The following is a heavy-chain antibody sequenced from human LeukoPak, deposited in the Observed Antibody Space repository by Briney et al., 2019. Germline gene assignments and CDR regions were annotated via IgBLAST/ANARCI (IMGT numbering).Heavy chain of an antibody. CDR3: ARAYYYGSGSSNWFDP. J-gene: IGHJ5*02. Sequence: SETLSLTCTVSGGSISSSRYYWGWIRQPPGKGLEWIGSIYYSGSTYHNPSLKSRVTISVDTFKNQFSLKLSSVTAADTAVYYCARAYYYGSGSSNWFDPWGQGTLVTVSS. CDR2: IYYSGST. CDR1: GGSISSSRYY. V-gene: IGHV4-39*07. D-gene: IGHD3-10*01.